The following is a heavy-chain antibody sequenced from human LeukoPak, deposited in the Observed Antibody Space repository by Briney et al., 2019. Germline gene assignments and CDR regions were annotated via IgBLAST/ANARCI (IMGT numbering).Heavy chain of an antibody. CDR3: ARDRHSRSTFDY. CDR1: GFTFSSYS. V-gene: IGHV3-21*01. Sequence: PGGSLRLSCAASGFTFSSYSMNWVRQAPGKRLEWVSSISSSSSYIYYADSVKGRFTISRDNAKDSLYLQMNSLRAEDTAVYYCARDRHSRSTFDYWGQGTLATVSS. D-gene: IGHD6-6*01. CDR2: ISSSSSYI. J-gene: IGHJ4*02.